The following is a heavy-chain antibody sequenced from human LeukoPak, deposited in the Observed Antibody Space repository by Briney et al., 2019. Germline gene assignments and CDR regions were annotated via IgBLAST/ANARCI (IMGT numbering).Heavy chain of an antibody. CDR2: ISSSGSTI. V-gene: IGHV3-11*01. CDR3: AREVPDIVVVPAASYYYGMDV. Sequence: AGGSLRLSCAASGFTFSDYYMSWIRQAPGEGLEWVSYISSSGSTIYYADSVKGRFTISRDNAKNSLYLQMNSLRAEDTAVYYCAREVPDIVVVPAASYYYGMDVWGQGTTVTVSS. CDR1: GFTFSDYY. D-gene: IGHD2-2*01. J-gene: IGHJ6*02.